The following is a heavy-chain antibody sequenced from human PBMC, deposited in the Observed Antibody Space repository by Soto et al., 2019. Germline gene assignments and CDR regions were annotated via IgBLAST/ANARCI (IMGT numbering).Heavy chain of an antibody. Sequence: SLRLYSAASGXSCEDYGMHWVRQAPGKGLELVSSISWSSRNIAYADSVKGRFNVSRDNAKNSLYLQMNSLRPEDTALYYCAKDIARYQLVLITEGMDVWGQGTTGTVSS. D-gene: IGHD3-10*01. J-gene: IGHJ6*02. CDR1: GXSCEDYG. CDR3: AKDIARYQLVLITEGMDV. CDR2: ISWSSRNI. V-gene: IGHV3-9*01.